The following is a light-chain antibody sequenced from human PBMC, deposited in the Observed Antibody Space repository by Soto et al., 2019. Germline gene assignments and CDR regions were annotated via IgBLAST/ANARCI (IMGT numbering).Light chain of an antibody. CDR2: DVT. V-gene: IGLV2-8*01. CDR3: SSYAARKNVV. J-gene: IGLJ1*01. CDR1: SSDIGGYNS. Sequence: AMPKSPSAPGSPGQSVTISCTGTSSDIGGYNSVSWYQQHPGKAPKVMFYDVTKRPSGVPDRFSGSQSGNTASLTVSALQAEDEADYYCSSYAARKNVVFGTGTKVAVL.